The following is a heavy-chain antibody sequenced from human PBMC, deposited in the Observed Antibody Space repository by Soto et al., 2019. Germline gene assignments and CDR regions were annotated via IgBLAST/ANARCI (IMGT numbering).Heavy chain of an antibody. Sequence: PGESLKISCKGSGYSFTSYWIGWVRQMPGKDLEWMGIIYPGDSDTRYSPSFQGQVPISADKSISTAYLQWSSLKASDTAMYYCARGSSSSRGGYYYYGMDVWGQGTTVTVSS. CDR2: IYPGDSDT. D-gene: IGHD6-6*01. CDR1: GYSFTSYW. V-gene: IGHV5-51*01. J-gene: IGHJ6*02. CDR3: ARGSSSSRGGYYYYGMDV.